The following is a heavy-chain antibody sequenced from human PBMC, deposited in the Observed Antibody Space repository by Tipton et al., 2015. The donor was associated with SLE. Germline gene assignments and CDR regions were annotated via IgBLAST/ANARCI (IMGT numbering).Heavy chain of an antibody. CDR1: GGSISSSSYY. J-gene: IGHJ4*02. Sequence: TLSLTCTVSGGSISSSSYYWGWIRQPPGKGLEWIGSIYYSGSTYYNPSLKSRVTISVDTAKNPFSLKLSSVTAADTAVYYCARDTKSIAVAGSFDYWGQGTLVTVSS. V-gene: IGHV4-39*07. D-gene: IGHD6-19*01. CDR3: ARDTKSIAVAGSFDY. CDR2: IYYSGST.